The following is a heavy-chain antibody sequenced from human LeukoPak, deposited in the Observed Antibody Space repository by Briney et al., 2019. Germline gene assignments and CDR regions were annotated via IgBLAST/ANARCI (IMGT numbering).Heavy chain of an antibody. CDR3: ASERGYRKGGIDY. Sequence: PGGSLRLSCAASGFTFSSYAISWVRQAPGQGLEWMGGIIPIFGTANYAQKFQGRVTITADESTSTAYMELSSLRSEDTAVYYCASERGYRKGGIDYWGQGTLVTVSS. CDR1: GFTFSSYA. D-gene: IGHD5-18*01. CDR2: IIPIFGTA. V-gene: IGHV1-69*01. J-gene: IGHJ4*02.